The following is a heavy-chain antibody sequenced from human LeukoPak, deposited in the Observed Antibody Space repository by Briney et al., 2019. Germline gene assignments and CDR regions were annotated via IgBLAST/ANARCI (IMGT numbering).Heavy chain of an antibody. J-gene: IGHJ4*02. D-gene: IGHD1-26*01. CDR2: IKQDGSEK. Sequence: PGGSLRLSCAASGFTFSSYWMSWVRQAPGKGLAWVANIKQDGSEKYYVDSVKGRFTISRDNAKNSLYLQMNSLRAEDTAVYYCARELWEYYFDYWGQGTLVTVSS. V-gene: IGHV3-7*01. CDR1: GFTFSSYW. CDR3: ARELWEYYFDY.